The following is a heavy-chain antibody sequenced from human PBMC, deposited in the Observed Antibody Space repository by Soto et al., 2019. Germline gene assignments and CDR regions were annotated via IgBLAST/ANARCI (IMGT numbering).Heavy chain of an antibody. CDR1: GGSITDSY. Sequence: QVQLQESGPGLVKPSETLSLTCTVSGGSITDSYWSWIRQPPGKGLEWMVYIYYGGSTSYNPSLKRLVTLSLASSKTHFSLKLNSVTAEATAVYYGARETRRSGFTPSYMDVWGKGTTVTVSS. D-gene: IGHD2-15*01. CDR2: IYYGGST. J-gene: IGHJ6*03. CDR3: ARETRRSGFTPSYMDV. V-gene: IGHV4-59*01.